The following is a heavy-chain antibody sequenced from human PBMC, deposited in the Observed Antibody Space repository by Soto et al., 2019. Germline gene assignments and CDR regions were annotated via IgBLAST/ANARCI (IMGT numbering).Heavy chain of an antibody. CDR1: GGTFSSYA. Sequence: GASVKVSCKASGGTFSSYAISWVRQAPGQGLEWMGGIIPIFGTANYAQKFQGRVTITADESTSTAYMELSSLRSEDTAVHYCARVGGRVIRHYYYGMDVWGQGTTVTVSS. CDR3: ARVGGRVIRHYYYGMDV. J-gene: IGHJ6*02. D-gene: IGHD1-26*01. CDR2: IIPIFGTA. V-gene: IGHV1-69*13.